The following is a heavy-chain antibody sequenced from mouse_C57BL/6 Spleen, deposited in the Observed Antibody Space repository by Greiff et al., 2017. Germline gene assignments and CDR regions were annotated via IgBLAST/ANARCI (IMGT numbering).Heavy chain of an antibody. V-gene: IGHV1-55*01. CDR2: IYPGSGST. J-gene: IGHJ2*01. CDR1: GYTFTSYW. Sequence: VQLQQPGAELVKPGASVKMSCKASGYTFTSYWITWVKQRPGQGLEWIGDIYPGSGSTNYNEKFKSKATLTVDTSSSTAYMQLSSLTSEDSAVYYCAREGVITTVVATDYWGQGTTLTVSS. D-gene: IGHD1-1*01. CDR3: AREGVITTVVATDY.